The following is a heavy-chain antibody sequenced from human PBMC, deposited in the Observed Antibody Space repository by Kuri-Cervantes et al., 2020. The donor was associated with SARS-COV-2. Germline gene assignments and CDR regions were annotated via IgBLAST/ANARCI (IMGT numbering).Heavy chain of an antibody. CDR1: GFTFSSYG. D-gene: IGHD4-17*01. Sequence: GGSLRLSCAASGFTFSSYGMHWVRQAPGKGLEWVAFIRYDGSNKYYADSVKGRFTISRDNSKNTLYLQMNSLRAEDTAVYYCAKDHRDYLVPLISVFDYWGQGTLVTVSS. V-gene: IGHV3-30*02. J-gene: IGHJ4*02. CDR2: IRYDGSNK. CDR3: AKDHRDYLVPLISVFDY.